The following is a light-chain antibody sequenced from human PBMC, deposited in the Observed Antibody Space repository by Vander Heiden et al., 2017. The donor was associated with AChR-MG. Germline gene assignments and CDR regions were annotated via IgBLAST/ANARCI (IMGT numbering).Light chain of an antibody. V-gene: IGLV3-19*01. CDR1: SLRSYY. CDR3: NSRDSSGHVV. CDR2: GKN. Sequence: SSELTQDPAVSVALAQTVRITCQGDSLRSYYASWYQQKPGQAPVLVIYGKNNRPSGIPDRFSGSSSGNTASLTITGAQAEDEADYYCNSRDSSGHVVFGGGTKLTVL. J-gene: IGLJ2*01.